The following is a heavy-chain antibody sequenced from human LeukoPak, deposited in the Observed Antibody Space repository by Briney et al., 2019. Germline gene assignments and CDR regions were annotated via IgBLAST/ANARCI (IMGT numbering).Heavy chain of an antibody. CDR2: IYYSGST. Sequence: SETLSLTCTVSGGSISSYYWSWIRQPPGKGLEWIGYIYYSGSTNYNPSLKSRVTISVDTSKNQFSLKLSSVTAADTAVYYCARDGTMVRGLEGFDIWGQGTMVTVSS. J-gene: IGHJ3*02. CDR3: ARDGTMVRGLEGFDI. CDR1: GGSISSYY. D-gene: IGHD3-10*01. V-gene: IGHV4-59*01.